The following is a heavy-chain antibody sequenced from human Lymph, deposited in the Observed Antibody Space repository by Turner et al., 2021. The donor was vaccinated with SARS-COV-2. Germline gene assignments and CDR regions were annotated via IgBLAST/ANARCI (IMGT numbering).Heavy chain of an antibody. V-gene: IGHV1-69*10. J-gene: IGHJ4*02. CDR2: IIPMLDIA. D-gene: IGHD1-20*01. Sequence: QAQLVQYGAEVHKPVSSVKVSCKASGVPFSSYAISRVRQAPGQGLEWMRGIIPMLDIANCAQKIQGRVTITADKSTSTADIELSSLGSEGTAVYCCARDVTGPLSYWGQGTLVTVSS. CDR1: GVPFSSYA. CDR3: ARDVTGPLSY.